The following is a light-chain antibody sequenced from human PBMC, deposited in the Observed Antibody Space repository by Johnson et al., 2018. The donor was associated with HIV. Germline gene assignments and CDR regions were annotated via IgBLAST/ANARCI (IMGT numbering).Light chain of an antibody. Sequence: QSVLTQPPSVSAAPGQKVTISCSGSSSNIGNNYVSWYQQLPGTAPKLLIYENNKRPSGIPDRFSGSKSGTSATLAITGLQTGDEADYYCGTWDTSLSAPYVFGTWTNVTVL. CDR1: SSNIGNNY. CDR3: GTWDTSLSAPYV. V-gene: IGLV1-51*02. CDR2: ENN. J-gene: IGLJ1*01.